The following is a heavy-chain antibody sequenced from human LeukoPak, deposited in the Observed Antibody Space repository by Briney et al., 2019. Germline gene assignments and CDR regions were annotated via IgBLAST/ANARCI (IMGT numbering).Heavy chain of an antibody. CDR2: IYYSGRT. CDR3: VRGSTLRHYQY. D-gene: IGHD3-16*01. J-gene: IGHJ4*02. CDR1: GGSISSTTYY. Sequence: NPSETLSLTCTVSGGSISSTTYYWGWIRRPPGKGLEWIGSIYYSGRTYYNPSLKSRVTVSVDTSKNQFSLTLSSVTAADTAVYYCVRGSTLRHYQYWGQGTLVTVSS. V-gene: IGHV4-39*01.